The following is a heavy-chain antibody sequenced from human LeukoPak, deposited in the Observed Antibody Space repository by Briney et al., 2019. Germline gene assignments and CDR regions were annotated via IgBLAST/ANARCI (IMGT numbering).Heavy chain of an antibody. D-gene: IGHD3-10*01. V-gene: IGHV1-18*04. CDR3: ARPLYGSGSYWFDP. CDR2: ISAYNGNT. J-gene: IGHJ5*02. CDR1: GYTFTGYY. Sequence: ASVKVSCKASGYTFTGYYMHWVRQAPGQGLEWMGWISAYNGNTNYAQKLQGRVTMTTDTSTSTAYMELRSLRSDDTAVYYCARPLYGSGSYWFDPWGQGTLVTVSS.